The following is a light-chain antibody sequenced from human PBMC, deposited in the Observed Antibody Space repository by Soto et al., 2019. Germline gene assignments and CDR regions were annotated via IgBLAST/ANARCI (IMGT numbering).Light chain of an antibody. V-gene: IGKV3-15*01. CDR1: QSIVTN. CDR2: GSS. J-gene: IGKJ3*01. CDR3: QQYNQWQPRLT. Sequence: ERVMPQSPATVSVSPGERVPLSCRASQSIVTNLALYQQIPGQAPRLLIYGSSTRATGVPARFSGSGSGTEFTLTISSLQSQVVAVYCCQQYNQWQPRLTFGPGTKVDIK.